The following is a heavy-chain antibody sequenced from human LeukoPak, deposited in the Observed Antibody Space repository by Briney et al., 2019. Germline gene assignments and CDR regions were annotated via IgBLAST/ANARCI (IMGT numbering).Heavy chain of an antibody. Sequence: SETLSLTCAVSGYSISSGYYWGWIRQPPGKGLEWIGSIYHSGSTYYNPSLKSRVTISVDMSKNQFSLKLSSVTAADTAVYYCASQTLVLVVATGGHFDSWGQGTLVTVSS. CDR2: IYHSGST. D-gene: IGHD2-15*01. CDR3: ASQTLVLVVATGGHFDS. CDR1: GYSISSGYY. J-gene: IGHJ4*02. V-gene: IGHV4-38-2*01.